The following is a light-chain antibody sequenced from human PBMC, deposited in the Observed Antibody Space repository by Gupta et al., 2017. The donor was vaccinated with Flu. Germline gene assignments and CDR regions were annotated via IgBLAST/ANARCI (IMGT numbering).Light chain of an antibody. CDR3: HQRHNTPRT. V-gene: IGKV1-39*01. CDR1: QRISTY. J-gene: IGKJ1*01. CDR2: GAS. Sequence: PSSLSASVRERVTISCRASQRISTYINWYRQKPGKAPKLLIYGASSLDSGLPSRFSGSGSGTDFTLTISRLQPEDFATYYCHQRHNTPRTFGQGTKVEIK.